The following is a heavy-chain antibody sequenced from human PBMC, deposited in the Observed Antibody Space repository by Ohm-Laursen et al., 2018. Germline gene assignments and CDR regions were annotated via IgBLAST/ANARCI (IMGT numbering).Heavy chain of an antibody. V-gene: IGHV1-8*02. CDR2: MNPNSGNT. CDR1: GYTFTGYY. Sequence: ATVKISCKASGYTFTGYYMHWVRQAPGQGLEWMGWMNPNSGNTGYAQKFQGRVTMTRNTSISTAYMELSSLRSEDTAVYYCAREGYYYYYGMDVWGQGTTVTVSS. CDR3: AREGYYYYYGMDV. J-gene: IGHJ6*02.